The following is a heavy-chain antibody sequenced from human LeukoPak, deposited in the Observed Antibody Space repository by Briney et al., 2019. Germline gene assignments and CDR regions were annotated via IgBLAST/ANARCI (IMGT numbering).Heavy chain of an antibody. D-gene: IGHD6-6*01. Sequence: SETLSLTCTVSGGSISSGDYYWSWIRQPPGKGLEWIGYIYYSGSTYYNPSLKSRVTISVDTSKNQFSLKLSSVTAADTAVYYCAQGGDYSSSSVFDYWGQGTLVAVSS. J-gene: IGHJ4*02. CDR3: AQGGDYSSSSVFDY. V-gene: IGHV4-30-4*08. CDR1: GGSISSGDYY. CDR2: IYYSGST.